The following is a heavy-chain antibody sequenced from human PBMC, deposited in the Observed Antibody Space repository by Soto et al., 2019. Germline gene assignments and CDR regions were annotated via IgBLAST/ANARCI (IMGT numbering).Heavy chain of an antibody. J-gene: IGHJ3*02. D-gene: IGHD5-12*01. V-gene: IGHV1-69*13. Sequence: ASVKVSCKASGGTFSSYAISWVRQAPGQGLEWMGGIIPIFGTENYAQKSQGRVTITADESTSTAYMELRSTRSEHTAVYSCAVYSGYGHGAFDIWGQGTMVTVSS. CDR2: IIPIFGTE. CDR1: GGTFSSYA. CDR3: AVYSGYGHGAFDI.